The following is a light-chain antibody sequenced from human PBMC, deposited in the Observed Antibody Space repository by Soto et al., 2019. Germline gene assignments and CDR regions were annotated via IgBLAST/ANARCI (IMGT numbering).Light chain of an antibody. Sequence: EIVMTQSPATLSVSPGERATLSCRASQSISSNLAWYQQKPGQAPSLLLYGVSTRATGIPTRFSGSGSETEFTLTISSLQSEDFAIYYCQQYNNWPRTFGPGTRVDFK. J-gene: IGKJ3*01. CDR1: QSISSN. CDR2: GVS. V-gene: IGKV3D-15*01. CDR3: QQYNNWPRT.